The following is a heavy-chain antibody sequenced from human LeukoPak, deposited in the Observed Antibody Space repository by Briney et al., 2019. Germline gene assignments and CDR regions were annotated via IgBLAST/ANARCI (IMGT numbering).Heavy chain of an antibody. D-gene: IGHD3-10*01. V-gene: IGHV1-18*04. Sequence: GESLKISCKGSGYSFTSYWIGWVRQAPGQGLEWMGWISAYNGNTNYAQKLQGRVTMTTDTSTSTAYMELRSLRSDDTAVYYCARVRGLGLPGYFDYWGQGTLVTVSS. CDR2: ISAYNGNT. CDR3: ARVRGLGLPGYFDY. J-gene: IGHJ4*02. CDR1: GYSFTSYW.